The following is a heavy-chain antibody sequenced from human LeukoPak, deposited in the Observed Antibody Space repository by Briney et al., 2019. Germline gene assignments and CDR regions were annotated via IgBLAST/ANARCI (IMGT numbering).Heavy chain of an antibody. CDR2: IYYSGST. CDR1: GGSISSHY. V-gene: IGHV4-59*11. Sequence: PSETLSLTCTVSGGSISSHYWSWIRQPPGKGLEWIGYIYYSGSTNYNPSLKSRVTISVDTSKNQFSLKLSSVTAADTAVYYCARAGNWNYPFDYWGQETLVTVSS. D-gene: IGHD1-7*01. J-gene: IGHJ4*02. CDR3: ARAGNWNYPFDY.